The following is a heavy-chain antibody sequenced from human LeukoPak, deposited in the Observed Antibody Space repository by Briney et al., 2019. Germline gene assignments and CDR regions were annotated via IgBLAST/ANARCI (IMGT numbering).Heavy chain of an antibody. D-gene: IGHD6-13*01. J-gene: IGHJ6*02. Sequence: SETPSLTCTVSGGSISSYYWSWIRQPPGKGLEWIGYIYYSGSTNYNPSLKSRVTISVDTSKNQFSLKLSSVTAADTAVYYCARHGMGGYSSSWYDRAVDHYYYGMDVWGQGTTVTVSS. V-gene: IGHV4-59*08. CDR1: GGSISSYY. CDR2: IYYSGST. CDR3: ARHGMGGYSSSWYDRAVDHYYYGMDV.